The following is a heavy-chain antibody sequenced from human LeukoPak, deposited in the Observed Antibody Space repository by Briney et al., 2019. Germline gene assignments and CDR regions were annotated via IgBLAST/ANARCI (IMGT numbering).Heavy chain of an antibody. CDR1: GLTFNIYA. Sequence: GRSLSLSCAASGLTFNIYAIHWVSQAPGKGLDWEAVISFDGSEEYYADSVKGRFTISRDTSTTTLYLQMNSLSPDDTAVYYGSTAPPRLGDGPQYEHDYWGQGTLVTASS. V-gene: IGHV3-30*04. J-gene: IGHJ4*02. D-gene: IGHD2-21*02. CDR3: STAPPRLGDGPQYEHDY. CDR2: ISFDGSEE.